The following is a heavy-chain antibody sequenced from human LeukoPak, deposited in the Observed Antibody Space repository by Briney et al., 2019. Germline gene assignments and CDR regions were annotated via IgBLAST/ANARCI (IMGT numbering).Heavy chain of an antibody. D-gene: IGHD6-19*01. CDR3: ARGQLPHYSSGCYDY. J-gene: IGHJ4*02. CDR2: IEQDGSEK. CDR1: GFTFSSYW. Sequence: GGSLRLSCAASGFTFSSYWMSWVRQAPGKGLEWVANIEQDGSEKYYVDSVKGRFTISRDNAKNSLYLQMNSLRAEDTAVYYCARGQLPHYSSGCYDYWGQGTLVTVSS. V-gene: IGHV3-7*01.